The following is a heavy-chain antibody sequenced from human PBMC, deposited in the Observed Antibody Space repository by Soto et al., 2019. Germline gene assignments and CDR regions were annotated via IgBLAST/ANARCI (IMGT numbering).Heavy chain of an antibody. CDR2: INWNGGST. J-gene: IGHJ4*02. CDR3: TAEAPNDY. Sequence: WIRQSPGKGLEWVSGINWNGGSTGYADSVKGRFTISRDNAKNSLYLQMNSLRAEGTALYYCTAEAPNDYWGQGTLVTVSS. V-gene: IGHV3-20*03.